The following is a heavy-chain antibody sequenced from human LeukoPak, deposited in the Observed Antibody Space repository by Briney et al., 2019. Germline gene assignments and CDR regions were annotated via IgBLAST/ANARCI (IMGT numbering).Heavy chain of an antibody. J-gene: IGHJ4*02. CDR2: IYYSGST. CDR1: GGSISSYY. Sequence: PSETLSLTCTVSGGSISSYYWSWIRQPPGKGLEWIGYIYYSGSTNYNPSLKSRVTISVDTSKNQFSLKLSSVTAADTAVYYCARDNSVLAATTYFDYWGQGTLVTVSS. D-gene: IGHD2-15*01. V-gene: IGHV4-59*01. CDR3: ARDNSVLAATTYFDY.